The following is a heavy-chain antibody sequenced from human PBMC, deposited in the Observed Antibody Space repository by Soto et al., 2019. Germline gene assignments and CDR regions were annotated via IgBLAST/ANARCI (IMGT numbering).Heavy chain of an antibody. CDR1: GGSFSGYY. D-gene: IGHD3-3*01. CDR3: ARVTVGIFGVDIIRRYGRVV. J-gene: IGHJ6*02. Sequence: QVQLQQWRAGLLKPSETLSLPCAVYGGSFSGYYWCWIRQTPGQGLVWIVEINHSGSTNYNPSLKSRVTISVDTSEFQFSLMLSSVTAADTAVYYCARVTVGIFGVDIIRRYGRVVWGQGTTVTVSS. CDR2: INHSGST. V-gene: IGHV4-34*01.